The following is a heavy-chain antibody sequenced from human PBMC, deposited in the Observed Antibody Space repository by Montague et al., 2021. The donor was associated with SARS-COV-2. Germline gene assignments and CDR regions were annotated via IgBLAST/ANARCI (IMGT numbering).Heavy chain of an antibody. V-gene: IGHV3-74*01. CDR1: GFTFGTSW. Sequence: SLRLSCAASGFTFGTSWMHWVRQAPGKVLVWVSRINSDGSTTTXXDSVKGRFTISRDNAKNTVYLQMNSLRDEDTAVYYCAGSSQYFGYWGQGTLVTVSS. CDR2: INSDGSTT. D-gene: IGHD3-10*01. CDR3: AGSSQYFGY. J-gene: IGHJ4*02.